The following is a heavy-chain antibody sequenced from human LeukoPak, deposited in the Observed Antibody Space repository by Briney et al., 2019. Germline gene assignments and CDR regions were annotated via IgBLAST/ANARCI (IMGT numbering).Heavy chain of an antibody. CDR2: MNPNSGNT. J-gene: IGHJ3*02. CDR1: GYTFTSYD. D-gene: IGHD3-3*01. V-gene: IGHV1-8*01. Sequence: SVKVSCKASGYTFTSYDINWVRQATGQGLEWMGWMNPNSGNTGYAQKFQGRVTMTRNTSISTAYMELSSLRSEDRAVYYCARGLLNYDFWSGYYTSAFDIWGQGTMVTVSS. CDR3: ARGLLNYDFWSGYYTSAFDI.